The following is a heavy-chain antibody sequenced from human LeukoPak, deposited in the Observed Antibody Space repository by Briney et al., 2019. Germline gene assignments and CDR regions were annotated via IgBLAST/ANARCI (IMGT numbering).Heavy chain of an antibody. D-gene: IGHD5-24*01. J-gene: IGHJ4*02. V-gene: IGHV4-39*01. Sequence: SETLSLTCTVSGGSIRSSYYYWGWIRQPPGKGLEWIGSIYDSGSTYYNPSLKSRVTISVDTSKNQFSLKLNSVTAADTAVYYCARMQRDGYKPPFDYWGQGTLVTVSS. CDR1: GGSIRSSYYY. CDR3: ARMQRDGYKPPFDY. CDR2: IYDSGST.